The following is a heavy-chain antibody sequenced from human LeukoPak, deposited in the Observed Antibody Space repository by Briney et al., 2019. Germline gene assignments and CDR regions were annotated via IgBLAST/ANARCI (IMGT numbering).Heavy chain of an antibody. CDR1: GFTFSSYA. Sequence: PGGSLRLSCAASGFTFSSYAMSWVRQAPGKGLEWVSAISGSGGSTYYADSVKSRFTISRDNSKNTLYLQMNSLRAEDTAVYYCAKSMKEQWLVPVHFAFDIWGQGTMVTVSS. D-gene: IGHD6-19*01. CDR3: AKSMKEQWLVPVHFAFDI. V-gene: IGHV3-23*01. J-gene: IGHJ3*02. CDR2: ISGSGGST.